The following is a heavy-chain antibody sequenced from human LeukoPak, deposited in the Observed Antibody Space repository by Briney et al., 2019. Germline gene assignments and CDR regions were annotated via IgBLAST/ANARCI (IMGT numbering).Heavy chain of an antibody. CDR2: IYYTGST. Sequence: SETLSLTCSVSGGSITGSGYYWVWIRQPPGKGLEWIATIYYTGSTYYNPSLKSRVTSSVDTSKNQFSLRLSSVTAADTAMYYCARLRSPGDFDYWGKGNLVTVSS. V-gene: IGHV4-39*07. J-gene: IGHJ4*02. D-gene: IGHD1-26*01. CDR1: GGSITGSGYY. CDR3: ARLRSPGDFDY.